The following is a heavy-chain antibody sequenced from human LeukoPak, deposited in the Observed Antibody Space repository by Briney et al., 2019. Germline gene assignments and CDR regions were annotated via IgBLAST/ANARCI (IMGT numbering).Heavy chain of an antibody. CDR2: INYDGSST. CDR3: AKGLNGYGSGSYSHLDAFDI. J-gene: IGHJ3*02. V-gene: IGHV3-74*01. CDR1: GFTFSTYW. D-gene: IGHD3-10*01. Sequence: GGSLRLSCAASGFTFSTYWMHWVRQAPGKGLVWVSRINYDGSSTSYADSVKGRFTISRDNSKNTLFLQMNSLRAEDTAVYYCAKGLNGYGSGSYSHLDAFDIWGQGTMVTVSS.